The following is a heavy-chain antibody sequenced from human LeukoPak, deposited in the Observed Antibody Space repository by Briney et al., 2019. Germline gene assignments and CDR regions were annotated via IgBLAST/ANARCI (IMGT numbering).Heavy chain of an antibody. CDR3: ARFSPGPYYYDSSGYQRGGFDY. Sequence: ASVKVSCKASGYTFTSYGISWVRQAPGQGLEWMGWISAYNGNTNYAQKLQGRVTMTTDTSTSTAYMELRSLRSDDTAVYYCARFSPGPYYYDSSGYQRGGFDYWGQGTLVTVSS. J-gene: IGHJ4*02. V-gene: IGHV1-18*01. D-gene: IGHD3-22*01. CDR1: GYTFTSYG. CDR2: ISAYNGNT.